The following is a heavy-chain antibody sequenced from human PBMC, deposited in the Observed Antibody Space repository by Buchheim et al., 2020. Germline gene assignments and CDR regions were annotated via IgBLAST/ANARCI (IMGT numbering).Heavy chain of an antibody. CDR2: TSSSGSTI. J-gene: IGHJ1*01. CDR3: ARDRCSSTTTRGCVHFQH. V-gene: IGHV3-48*03. CDR1: GFTFSSYE. D-gene: IGHD6-13*01. Sequence: EVQLVESGGGLVQPGGSLRLSCAASGFTFSSYEMNWVRQAPGKGLEWVSYTSSSGSTIFYADSMKGRFTISRENAKNSLYLQMNSLRVEDTAVYYCARDRCSSTTTRGCVHFQHWGQGTL.